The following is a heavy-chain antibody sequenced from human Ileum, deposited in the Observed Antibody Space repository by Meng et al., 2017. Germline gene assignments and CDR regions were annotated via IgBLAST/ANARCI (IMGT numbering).Heavy chain of an antibody. Sequence: QVQLPGPGPGLVRPSGTLSLTCAVSSGSISSNTYWSWVRQPPGKGLEWIGQISHSGSAYYNPSLKSRATMSVDKSKSQFSLMLTSVTAADTAIYYCARHGGYSQDFWGQGTLVTVSS. CDR3: ARHGGYSQDF. J-gene: IGHJ4*02. CDR2: ISHSGSA. CDR1: SGSISSNTY. D-gene: IGHD4-23*01. V-gene: IGHV4-4*02.